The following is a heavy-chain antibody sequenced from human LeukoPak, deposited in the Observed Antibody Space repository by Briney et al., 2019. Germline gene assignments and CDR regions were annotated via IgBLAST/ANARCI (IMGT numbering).Heavy chain of an antibody. V-gene: IGHV4-59*12. CDR3: ARFIAAAGSYYFDY. CDR2: IYYSGST. CDR1: GGSISSYY. Sequence: SETLSLTCTVSGGSISSYYWSWIRQPPGKGLEWIGYIYYSGSTNYNPSLKSRVTISVDRSKNQFSLKLSSVTAADTAVYYCARFIAAAGSYYFDYWGQGTLVTVSS. J-gene: IGHJ4*02. D-gene: IGHD6-13*01.